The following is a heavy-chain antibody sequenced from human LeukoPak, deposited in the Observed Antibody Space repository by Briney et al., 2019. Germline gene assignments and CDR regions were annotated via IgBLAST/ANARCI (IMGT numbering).Heavy chain of an antibody. V-gene: IGHV3-30-3*01. D-gene: IGHD6-19*01. Sequence: PGGSLRLSCAASGFTFSSYAMHWVRQVPGKGLEWVAVISYDGSNKYYADSVKGRFTISRDNSKNTLYLQMNSLRAEDTAVYYCAKDQQWLTYYYYGMDVWGQGTTVTVSS. CDR2: ISYDGSNK. CDR1: GFTFSSYA. J-gene: IGHJ6*02. CDR3: AKDQQWLTYYYYGMDV.